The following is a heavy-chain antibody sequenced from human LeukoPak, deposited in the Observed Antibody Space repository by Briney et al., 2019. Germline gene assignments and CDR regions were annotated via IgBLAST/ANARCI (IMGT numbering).Heavy chain of an antibody. CDR1: GDSISSSNW. V-gene: IGHV4-4*02. J-gene: IGHJ4*02. D-gene: IGHD2-21*02. CDR2: IYHSEST. CDR3: ARSGTARDFDY. Sequence: SETLSLTCAVSGDSISSSNWWNWVRQPPGKGLEWIGEIYHSESTHYNPSLKSRVTISVGKSKNQFSLRLSSVTAADTAVYYCARSGTARDFDYWGQGTLVTVSS.